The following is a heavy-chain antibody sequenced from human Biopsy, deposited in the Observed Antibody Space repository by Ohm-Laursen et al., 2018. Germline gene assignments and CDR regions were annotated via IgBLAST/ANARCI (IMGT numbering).Heavy chain of an antibody. D-gene: IGHD3-22*01. CDR3: ARDYDTSGYYYVS. J-gene: IGHJ5*02. CDR2: IFYRGST. Sequence: SETLSLTCTVSGGSISNNNYYWGWIRQPPGKGLEWIGSIFYRGSTHYKPSLKSRVNISVDTSKNQFSLKVNSETAADTAVYYCARDYDTSGYYYVSWGQGTLVTVSS. CDR1: GGSISNNNYY. V-gene: IGHV4-39*01.